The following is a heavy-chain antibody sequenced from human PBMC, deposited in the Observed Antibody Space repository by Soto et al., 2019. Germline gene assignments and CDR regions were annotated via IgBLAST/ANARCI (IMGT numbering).Heavy chain of an antibody. Sequence: EVHLLESGGALVQPGGSLRLSCVASGFTFHNFAMTWVRHAPGKGLEWVSSISGSRGTRDIADSLKGRFSISRDNSKNTFYLQITSLRGEDTALYFCATTEFSSSRRAQLYRGQGTLVTVSS. D-gene: IGHD6-13*01. CDR2: ISGSRGTR. J-gene: IGHJ4*02. CDR1: GFTFHNFA. V-gene: IGHV3-23*01. CDR3: ATTEFSSSRRAQLY.